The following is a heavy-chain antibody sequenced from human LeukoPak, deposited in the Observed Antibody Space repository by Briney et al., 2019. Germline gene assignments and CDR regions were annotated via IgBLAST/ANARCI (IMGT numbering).Heavy chain of an antibody. D-gene: IGHD5-18*01. CDR2: IIPILGIA. V-gene: IGHV1-69*04. J-gene: IGHJ3*02. CDR1: GGTFSSYA. CDR3: ARGAMVYDAFDI. Sequence: ASVKVSCKASGGTFSSYAISWVRQAPGQGLEWMGGIIPILGIANYAQKFQGRVTITADKSTSTAYMELSSLRSEDTAVYYCARGAMVYDAFDIWGQGTMVTVSS.